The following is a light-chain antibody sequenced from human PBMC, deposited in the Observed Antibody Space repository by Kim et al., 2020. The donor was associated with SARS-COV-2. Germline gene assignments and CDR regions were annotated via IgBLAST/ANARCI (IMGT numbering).Light chain of an antibody. CDR2: DAS. J-gene: IGKJ3*01. CDR1: QDISNF. Sequence: DIQMTQSPSSLSASVGDRVTITCQASQDISNFLNWYQQKPGKAPKLLYDASNLETGVPSRFSGSGSGTDFTFTISSLQPEDIATYYCQQYDNLPTFGPGTKVDIK. V-gene: IGKV1-33*01. CDR3: QQYDNLPT.